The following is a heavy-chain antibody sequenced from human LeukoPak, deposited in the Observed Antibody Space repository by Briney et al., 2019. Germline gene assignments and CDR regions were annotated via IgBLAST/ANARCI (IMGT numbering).Heavy chain of an antibody. Sequence: GESLKISCVGSGYRFTNYWIAWVRQMPGKGLEWMGRIDPSDSYTNYSPSFQGHVTISTDKSINTAYLQWSTLKASDTAMYYCARHASYYYTSTTDAFDIWGQGTTVTVSS. CDR3: ARHASYYYTSTTDAFDI. CDR1: GYRFTNYW. D-gene: IGHD3-10*01. CDR2: IDPSDSYT. J-gene: IGHJ3*02. V-gene: IGHV5-10-1*01.